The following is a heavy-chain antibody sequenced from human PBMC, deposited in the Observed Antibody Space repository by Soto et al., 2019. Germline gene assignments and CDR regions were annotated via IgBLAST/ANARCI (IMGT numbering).Heavy chain of an antibody. CDR1: GGTFSSYA. CDR3: ASPSGPHRPFTFDY. D-gene: IGHD2-15*01. J-gene: IGHJ4*02. V-gene: IGHV1-69*13. Sequence: SVKVSCKASGGTFSSYAISWVRQAPGQGLEWMGGIIPIFGTANYAQKFQGRVTITADESTSTAYMELSSLRSEDTAVYYCASPSGPHRPFTFDYWDQGTLVTVSS. CDR2: IIPIFGTA.